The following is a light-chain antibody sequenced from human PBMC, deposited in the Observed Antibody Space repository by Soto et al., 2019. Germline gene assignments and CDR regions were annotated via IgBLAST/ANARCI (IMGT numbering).Light chain of an antibody. CDR1: QSVLYSSNNKNY. J-gene: IGKJ4*01. CDR2: WAS. V-gene: IGKV4-1*01. CDR3: QQYYNTPLS. Sequence: IVMTQSPDSLAVSLGERATINCKASQSVLYSSNNKNYLAWYQQKPGQPPKLLIYWASTRESGVPDRFSGSGSGTDFTLTISSLQAEDVAVYYCQQYYNTPLSFGGATKMEIK.